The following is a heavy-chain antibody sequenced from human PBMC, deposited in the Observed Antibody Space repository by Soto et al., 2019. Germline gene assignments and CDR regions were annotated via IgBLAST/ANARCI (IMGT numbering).Heavy chain of an antibody. Sequence: SETLSLTCTVSGGSISGYYWSWIRQPPGKGLEYIGYIYYTGNTNYNPSLKSRVTMSVDTSKNQFSLKLSSVTAADPAVYFCARGLHYYDSGSHGFRFDPWGQGTLVTVSS. CDR1: GGSISGYY. CDR2: IYYTGNT. V-gene: IGHV4-59*08. CDR3: ARGLHYYDSGSHGFRFDP. D-gene: IGHD3-10*01. J-gene: IGHJ5*02.